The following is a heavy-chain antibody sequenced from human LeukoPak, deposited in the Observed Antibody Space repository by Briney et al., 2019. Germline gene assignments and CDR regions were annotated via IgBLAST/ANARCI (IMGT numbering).Heavy chain of an antibody. V-gene: IGHV1-2*02. CDR1: GYTFTGYY. CDR3: ARGDIVVVPAAMVAFDI. D-gene: IGHD2-2*01. J-gene: IGHJ3*02. CDR2: INPNSGGT. Sequence: GASVKVSCKASGYTFTGYYIHWVRQAPGQGLEWMGWINPNSGGTNYAQKFQGRVTMTRDTSISTAYMELSRLRSDDTAVYYCARGDIVVVPAAMVAFDIWGQGTMVTVPS.